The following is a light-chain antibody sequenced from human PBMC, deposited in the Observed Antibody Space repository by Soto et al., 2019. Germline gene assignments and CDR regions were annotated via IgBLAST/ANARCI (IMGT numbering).Light chain of an antibody. CDR2: DAS. CDR1: QSFSSY. J-gene: IGKJ5*01. Sequence: EIGLTQSPATLSLSQGESATLSCRASQSFSSYLAWYQQKPGQAPRLLIYDASNRATGIPARFSGSGSGTDFTLTISSLEPEDFAVYYCQQRSNWPPITFGQGTRLEN. V-gene: IGKV3-11*01. CDR3: QQRSNWPPIT.